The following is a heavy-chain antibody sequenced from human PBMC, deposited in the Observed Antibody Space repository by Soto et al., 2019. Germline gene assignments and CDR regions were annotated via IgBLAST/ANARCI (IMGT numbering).Heavy chain of an antibody. CDR3: TTYHGDYNFDH. D-gene: IGHD4-17*01. Sequence: QVQLVQSGAEVKKPGASVKVSCKVSGYTLNEVAMHWVRQAPGKGLEWLGGFDPGEAETIYAQHFQGRVXMTEXTXXXXVXXXXXXXRSEDTALYFCTTYHGDYNFDHWGQGTLVTV. CDR1: GYTLNEVA. J-gene: IGHJ5*02. CDR2: FDPGEAET. V-gene: IGHV1-24*01.